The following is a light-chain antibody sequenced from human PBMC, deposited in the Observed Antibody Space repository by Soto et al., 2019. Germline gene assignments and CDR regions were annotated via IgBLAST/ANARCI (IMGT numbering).Light chain of an antibody. CDR1: NFNVKNNY. V-gene: IGLV1-47*01. J-gene: IGLJ7*01. Sequence: QSVLTQPPSLSGTPGQRVTISCSGSNFNVKNNYVYWYQQFAGTAPKLLIYSNNRRPSGVPDRFSSSKSGSSASLAISGLRPEDEADYYCASWDVSLSETVFGGGTQLTVL. CDR3: ASWDVSLSETV. CDR2: SNN.